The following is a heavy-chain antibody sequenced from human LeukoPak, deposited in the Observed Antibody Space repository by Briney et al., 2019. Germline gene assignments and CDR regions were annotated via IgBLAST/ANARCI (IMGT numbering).Heavy chain of an antibody. CDR2: IRSKAYGGTT. Sequence: GGSLRLSCTASGFTFGDYAMSWVRQAPGKGLEWVGFIRSKAYGGTTEYAASVKGRFTISRDDSESIAYLQMNSLKTEDTAVYYCTRRGSSSWYPYYYYYYMDVWGKGTTVTISS. CDR3: TRRGSSSWYPYYYYYYMDV. D-gene: IGHD6-13*01. J-gene: IGHJ6*03. CDR1: GFTFGDYA. V-gene: IGHV3-49*04.